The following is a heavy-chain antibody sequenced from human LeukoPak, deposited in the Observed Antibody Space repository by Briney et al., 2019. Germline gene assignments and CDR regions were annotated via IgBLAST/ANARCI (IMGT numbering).Heavy chain of an antibody. Sequence: SDTLSLTCAVSGDSISTYYWTWIRQPAGKGLEWIGRIYISWTPNYNPSLRGRVTMSIDTSMKQFSLKLTSVTAADTAVYYCAREKMTTITTIDYWGQGTLVTVSS. CDR3: AREKMTTITTIDY. CDR1: GDSISTYY. CDR2: IYISWTP. V-gene: IGHV4-4*07. J-gene: IGHJ4*02. D-gene: IGHD4-11*01.